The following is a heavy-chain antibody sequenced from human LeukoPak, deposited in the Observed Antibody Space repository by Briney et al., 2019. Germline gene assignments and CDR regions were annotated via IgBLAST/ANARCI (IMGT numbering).Heavy chain of an antibody. V-gene: IGHV4-61*08. D-gene: IGHD5-12*01. CDR3: ARTGVVATSYFFDY. Sequence: ASETLSLTCTVSGGSIRSGDYYWNWIRQPPGKGLEWIGCIYYSGSANYNPSLRSRVTMSVDTSKNQFSLKLTSVTAADTAVYYCARTGVVATSYFFDYWGQGILVTVSS. CDR1: GGSIRSGDYY. CDR2: IYYSGSA. J-gene: IGHJ4*02.